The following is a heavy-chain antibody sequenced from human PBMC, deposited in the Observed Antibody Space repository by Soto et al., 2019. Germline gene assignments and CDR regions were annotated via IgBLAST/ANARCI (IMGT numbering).Heavy chain of an antibody. D-gene: IGHD2-2*01. CDR2: TYYRSKWYN. V-gene: IGHV6-1*01. CDR1: GDSVSSNSAA. CDR3: ARDKWLISRTSDILVVPAAMEDYYYYYYGMDV. Sequence: PSQTLSLTCAISGDSVSSNSAAWNWIRQSPSRGLEWLGRTYYRSKWYNDYTVSVKSRKNINPDTSKNQFSLQLKSVTPENKAVNYCARDKWLISRTSDILVVPAAMEDYYYYYYGMDVWGQGTTVTVSS. J-gene: IGHJ6*02.